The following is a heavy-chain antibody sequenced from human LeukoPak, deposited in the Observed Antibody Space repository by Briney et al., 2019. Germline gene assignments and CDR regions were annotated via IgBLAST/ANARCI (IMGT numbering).Heavy chain of an antibody. J-gene: IGHJ4*02. CDR3: ARLTGTTGFDF. CDR2: IKQDGSDQ. CDR1: GFPFSRYW. V-gene: IGHV3-7*01. D-gene: IGHD1-1*01. Sequence: GGSLRLSCAASGFPFSRYWMSWVRQAPGRGLEWVANIKQDGSDQYYVDSVKGRFTISRDNAKNPLYLKMNSLRADDTAVYYCARLTGTTGFDFWGQGTLVTVSS.